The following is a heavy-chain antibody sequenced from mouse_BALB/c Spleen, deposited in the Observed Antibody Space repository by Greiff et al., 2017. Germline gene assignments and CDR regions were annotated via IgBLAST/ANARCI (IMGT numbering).Heavy chain of an antibody. CDR2: IRNKANGYTT. D-gene: IGHD2-4*01. CDR3: ARVGYYDYDAWFAY. CDR1: GFTFTDYY. J-gene: IGHJ3*01. Sequence: EVMLVESGGGLVQPGGSLRLSCATSGFTFTDYYMSWVRQPPGKALEWLGFIRNKANGYTTEYSASVKGRFTISRDNSQSILYLQMNTLRAEGSATYYCARVGYYDYDAWFAYWGQGTLVTVSA. V-gene: IGHV7-3*02.